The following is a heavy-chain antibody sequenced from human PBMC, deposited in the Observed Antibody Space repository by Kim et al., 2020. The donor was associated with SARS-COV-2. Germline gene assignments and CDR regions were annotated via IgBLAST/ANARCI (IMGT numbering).Heavy chain of an antibody. CDR2: ISGSGGST. CDR1: GFTFSSYA. D-gene: IGHD6-13*01. Sequence: GGSLRLSCAASGFTFSSYAMSWVRQAPGKGLEWVSAISGSGGSTYYADSVKGRFTISRDNSKNTLYLQMNSLRAEDTAVYYCAKDEGSSSWYLDWFDPWGQGTLVTVSS. V-gene: IGHV3-23*01. CDR3: AKDEGSSSWYLDWFDP. J-gene: IGHJ5*02.